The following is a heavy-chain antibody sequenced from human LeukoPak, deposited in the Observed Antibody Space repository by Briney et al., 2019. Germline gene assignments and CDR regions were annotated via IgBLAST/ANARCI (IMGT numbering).Heavy chain of an antibody. Sequence: GGSLRLSCAASGFTFSSYSMNWVRQAPGKGLEWVSYISSSSTIYYADSVKGRFTISRDNAKNSLYLQMNSLRAEDTAVYYCAKPLPTDYWGQGTLVTVSS. J-gene: IGHJ4*02. CDR1: GFTFSSYS. CDR2: ISSSSTI. D-gene: IGHD1-14*01. V-gene: IGHV3-48*01. CDR3: AKPLPTDY.